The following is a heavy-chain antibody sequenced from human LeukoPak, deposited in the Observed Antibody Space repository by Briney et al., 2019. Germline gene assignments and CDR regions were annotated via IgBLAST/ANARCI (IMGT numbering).Heavy chain of an antibody. CDR3: ARVNRLDY. J-gene: IGHJ4*02. V-gene: IGHV3-30*02. D-gene: IGHD2/OR15-2a*01. CDR2: IPYDGNEK. Sequence: GGSLRLSCAASGFIFSDYGMYWFRQAPGKGLEWVAFIPYDGNEKYFADSVKGRFTISRDNSENTVYLQMNSLRAEDTAIYYCARVNRLDYWGQGTLVTVSS. CDR1: GFIFSDYG.